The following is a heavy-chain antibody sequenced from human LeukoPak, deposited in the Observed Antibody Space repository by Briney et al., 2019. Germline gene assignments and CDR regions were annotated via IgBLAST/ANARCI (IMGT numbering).Heavy chain of an antibody. D-gene: IGHD3-9*01. CDR3: AKDLYYDILTGPFDY. CDR1: GFTFSSYG. V-gene: IGHV3-30*02. Sequence: GGSLRLSCAASGFTFSSYGMHWVRQAPGKGLEWVAFIRYDGSNKYYADSVKGRFTISRDNSKNTLYLQMNSLRAEDTAVYYCAKDLYYDILTGPFDYWGQGTLVTVSS. CDR2: IRYDGSNK. J-gene: IGHJ4*02.